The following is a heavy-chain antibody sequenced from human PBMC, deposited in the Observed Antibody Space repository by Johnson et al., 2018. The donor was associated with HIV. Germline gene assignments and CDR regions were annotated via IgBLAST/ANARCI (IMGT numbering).Heavy chain of an antibody. CDR1: GFTLDDYA. CDR3: ARGGGAYCGGDCLRTFDI. Sequence: VQLVESGGGLVRPGRSLRLSCAASGFTLDDYAMHWVRQAPGKGLEWVSGISWNNGYIGYADSLKGRFTVSRDNSKSTLFLQMNSLRAEDSAAYYCARGGGAYCGGDCLRTFDIWGQGTMVTVSS. D-gene: IGHD2-21*02. J-gene: IGHJ3*02. CDR2: ISWNNGYI. V-gene: IGHV3-9*01.